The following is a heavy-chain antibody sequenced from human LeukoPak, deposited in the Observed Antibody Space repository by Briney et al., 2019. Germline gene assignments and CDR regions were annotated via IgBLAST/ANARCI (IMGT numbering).Heavy chain of an antibody. CDR3: TRVRDIVGANNWFDP. D-gene: IGHD1-26*01. V-gene: IGHV5-51*01. J-gene: IGHJ5*02. CDR2: IYPGDSDT. CDR1: GYSFTSYW. Sequence: GESLKISCKGSGYSFTSYWIGWVRQMPGEGLEWMEIIYPGDSDTSYSPSFQGQVTISADKSIRTAYLQWSILEASDTVMYYCTRVRDIVGANNWFDPWGQGTLVTVSS.